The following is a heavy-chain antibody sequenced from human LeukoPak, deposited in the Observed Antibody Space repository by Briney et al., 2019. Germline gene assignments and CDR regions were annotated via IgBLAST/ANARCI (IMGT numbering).Heavy chain of an antibody. Sequence: GASAKVSCKASGFTFTSSAVQWVRQARGQRLEWIGWIVVGSGNTNYAQKFQERVTITRDMSTSSAYMELSSLRSEDTAAYYCAREIVVVPNYWYFDLWGRGTLSLSPQ. CDR2: IVVGSGNT. V-gene: IGHV1-58*01. J-gene: IGHJ2*01. CDR1: GFTFTSSA. D-gene: IGHD2-2*01. CDR3: AREIVVVPNYWYFDL.